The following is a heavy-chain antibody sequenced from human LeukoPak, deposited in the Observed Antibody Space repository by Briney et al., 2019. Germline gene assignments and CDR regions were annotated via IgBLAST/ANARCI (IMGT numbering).Heavy chain of an antibody. J-gene: IGHJ4*02. D-gene: IGHD3-22*01. Sequence: ASVKVSCKASGYSFISYGISWVRQAPGQGLEWMGWISAYNGDTYYAQNLQGRVTMTTDTSTSTAYMELSSLRSEDTAVYYCATEYYYDSSGYYESPFDYWGQGTLVTVSS. CDR1: GYSFISYG. CDR3: ATEYYYDSSGYYESPFDY. CDR2: ISAYNGDT. V-gene: IGHV1-18*01.